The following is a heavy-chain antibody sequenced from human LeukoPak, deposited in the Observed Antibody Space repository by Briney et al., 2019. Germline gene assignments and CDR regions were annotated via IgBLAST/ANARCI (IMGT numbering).Heavy chain of an antibody. Sequence: VASVKVSCKASGYTFIGHYMHWVRQAPGQGLEWMGWINSNSGGTKYAQKFQGSVITTRDTSISTAYMELSRLKSDDTAVYYCARGRIHSWSNAFDIWGQGTTVTVSS. V-gene: IGHV1-2*02. CDR2: INSNSGGT. CDR1: GYTFIGHY. D-gene: IGHD5-18*01. J-gene: IGHJ3*02. CDR3: ARGRIHSWSNAFDI.